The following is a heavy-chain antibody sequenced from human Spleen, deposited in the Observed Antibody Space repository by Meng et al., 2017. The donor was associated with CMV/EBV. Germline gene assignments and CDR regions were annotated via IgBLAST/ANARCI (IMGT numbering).Heavy chain of an antibody. V-gene: IGHV1-2*02. CDR2: INPDSGGS. J-gene: IGHJ4*02. CDR1: GFTFTDYY. Sequence: QVQLVQSGADVKKPGASVKVSCKTSGFTFTDYYINWVRQAPGQGLEWMGWINPDSGGSKSAQKFQGRVTMTRDTSISTAYMELSGLRSGDTAVYYCARDMADWLLHYWGQGTLVTVSS. CDR3: ARDMADWLLHY. D-gene: IGHD3-9*01.